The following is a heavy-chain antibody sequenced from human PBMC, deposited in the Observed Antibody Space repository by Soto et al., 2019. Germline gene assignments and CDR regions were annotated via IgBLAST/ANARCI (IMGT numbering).Heavy chain of an antibody. D-gene: IGHD3-9*01. J-gene: IGHJ4*02. CDR1: GFTFSSYA. CDR3: AKEGPSYDILTGYYRGYFDY. Sequence: GGSLRLSCAASGFTFSSYAMSWVRQAPGKGLEWVSAISGSGGSTYYADSVKGRFTISRDNSKNTLYLQMNSLRAEDTAVYYCAKEGPSYDILTGYYRGYFDYWGQGTLV. CDR2: ISGSGGST. V-gene: IGHV3-23*01.